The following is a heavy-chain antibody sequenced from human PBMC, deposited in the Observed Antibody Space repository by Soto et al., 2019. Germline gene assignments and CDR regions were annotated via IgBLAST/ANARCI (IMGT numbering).Heavy chain of an antibody. D-gene: IGHD2-2*01. CDR3: ARDTIIVVVPAARTYYYYGMDV. J-gene: IGHJ6*02. CDR1: GYTFASYY. V-gene: IGHV1-46*03. Sequence: ASVKVSCKASGYTFASYYMHWVRQAPGQGLEWMGIINPSGGSTSYAQKFQGRVTMTRDTSTSTVYMELSSLRSEDTAVYYCARDTIIVVVPAARTYYYYGMDVWGQETTVTVSS. CDR2: INPSGGST.